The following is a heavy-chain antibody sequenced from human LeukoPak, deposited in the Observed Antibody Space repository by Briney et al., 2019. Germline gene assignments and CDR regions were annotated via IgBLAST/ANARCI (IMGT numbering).Heavy chain of an antibody. D-gene: IGHD2-2*01. CDR3: TRWDCTTTGCYPFDY. CDR1: GFTFSSYA. Sequence: GGSLRLSCAASGFTFSSYAMSWVRQAPGKGLEWVGRIRDKANSYATAYIASVKGRFTISRDDSKNTAYLQMSSLKTEDTAVYYCTRWDCTTTGCYPFDYWGQGTLVTVSS. CDR2: IRDKANSYAT. V-gene: IGHV3-73*01. J-gene: IGHJ4*02.